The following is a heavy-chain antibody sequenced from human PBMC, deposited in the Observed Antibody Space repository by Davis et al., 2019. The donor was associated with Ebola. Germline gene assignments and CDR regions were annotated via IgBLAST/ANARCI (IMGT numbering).Heavy chain of an antibody. CDR3: ASGKPFGSSFWFDP. V-gene: IGHV4-30-2*01. CDR1: GGPISSGGYS. J-gene: IGHJ5*02. CDR2: IYHSGST. Sequence: MPSETLSLTCAVSGGPISSGGYSWSWIRQPPGKGLEWIGYIYHSGSTYYNPSLKSRVTISVDRSKNQFSLKLSSVTAADTAVYYCASGKPFGSSFWFDPWGQGTLVTVSS. D-gene: IGHD6-13*01.